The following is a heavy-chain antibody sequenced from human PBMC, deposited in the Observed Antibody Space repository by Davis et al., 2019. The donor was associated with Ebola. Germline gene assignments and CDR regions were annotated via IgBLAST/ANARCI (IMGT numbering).Heavy chain of an antibody. J-gene: IGHJ4*02. CDR1: GFTFSSYW. Sequence: GESLKISCAASGFTFSSYWMSWVRQAPGKGLEWVANIKQDGSEKYYVDSVKGRFTISRDNAKNSLYLQMNSLRAEDTAVYYCARDPAAAGTLPGYWGQGTLVTVSS. D-gene: IGHD6-13*01. CDR3: ARDPAAAGTLPGY. V-gene: IGHV3-7*01. CDR2: IKQDGSEK.